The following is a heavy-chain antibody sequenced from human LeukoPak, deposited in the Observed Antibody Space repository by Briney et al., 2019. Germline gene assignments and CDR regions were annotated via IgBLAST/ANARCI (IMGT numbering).Heavy chain of an antibody. CDR2: ISAYNGNT. CDR1: GYTFTSYV. CDR3: ARLGDYNTDDAFDI. Sequence: ASVKVSCKASGYTFTSYVISWVRQAPGQGLEWMGWISAYNGNTNYAQKLQGRVTMTTDTSTSTVYMELRSLRSDDTAVYYCARLGDYNTDDAFDIWGQGTMVTVSS. D-gene: IGHD4-17*01. J-gene: IGHJ3*02. V-gene: IGHV1-18*01.